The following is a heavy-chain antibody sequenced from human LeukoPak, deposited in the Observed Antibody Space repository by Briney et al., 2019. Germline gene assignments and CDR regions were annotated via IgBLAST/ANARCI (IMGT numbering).Heavy chain of an antibody. V-gene: IGHV3-23*01. J-gene: IGHJ4*02. CDR3: AKWGLRDIVVVPAAPGYDY. Sequence: GGSLRLSCAASGFTFSCYAMIWVRQAPGKGLEWVSAISGSGGSTYYADSVKGRFTISRDNSKNTLYLQMNSLRAEDTAVYYCAKWGLRDIVVVPAAPGYDYWGQGTLVTVSS. CDR1: GFTFSCYA. CDR2: ISGSGGST. D-gene: IGHD2-2*01.